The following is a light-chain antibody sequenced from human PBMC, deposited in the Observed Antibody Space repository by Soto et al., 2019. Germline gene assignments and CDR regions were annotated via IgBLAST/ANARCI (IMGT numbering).Light chain of an antibody. Sequence: EIVLTQSPATLSLSPGERATLSCRASQSVSSYLAWYQQKPGQAPRLLIYDSSSRATGIPDRFSGSGSGTDFTLSISRLEPEDFAVYHCQQYGNSPITFGQGTRLEIK. CDR2: DSS. J-gene: IGKJ5*01. CDR3: QQYGNSPIT. CDR1: QSVSSY. V-gene: IGKV3-20*01.